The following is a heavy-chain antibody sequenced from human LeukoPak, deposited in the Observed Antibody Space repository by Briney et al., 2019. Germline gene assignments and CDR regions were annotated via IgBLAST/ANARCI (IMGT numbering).Heavy chain of an antibody. CDR2: ISGSGGST. V-gene: IGHV3-23*01. J-gene: IGHJ4*02. D-gene: IGHD3-16*01. Sequence: PGGSLRLSCAASGVTFSSYGMSWVRQAPGKGLEWVSAISGSGGSTYYADSVKGRFTISRDNARNSLYLQMNSLRAEDTAVYYCARDRAYSTFDYWGQGTLVTVAA. CDR3: ARDRAYSTFDY. CDR1: GVTFSSYG.